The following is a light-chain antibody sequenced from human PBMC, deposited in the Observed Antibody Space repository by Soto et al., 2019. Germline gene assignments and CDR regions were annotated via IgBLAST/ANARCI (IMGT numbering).Light chain of an antibody. CDR2: GAS. V-gene: IGKV3D-15*01. J-gene: IGKJ1*01. CDR1: QSVTTN. Sequence: EIVMTQSPATLSVYPGQRATLSCRASQSVTTNLAWYQQRPGQAPRLLIYGASSRATGIPDRFSGSGSGKEFTLTISSLQSEDFAFYYCQQYKNWPRTFGKGTKVDIK. CDR3: QQYKNWPRT.